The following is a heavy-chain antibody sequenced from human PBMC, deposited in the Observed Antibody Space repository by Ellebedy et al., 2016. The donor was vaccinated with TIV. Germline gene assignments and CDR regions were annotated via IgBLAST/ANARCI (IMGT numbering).Heavy chain of an antibody. Sequence: GESLKISCAASGFTVSSNYMSWVRPAPGKGLEWVSVIYSGGSTYYADSVKGRFTISRDNSKNTLYLQMNSLRAEDTAVYYCARREWEEDLNDGMDVWGQGTTVTVSS. J-gene: IGHJ6*02. CDR1: GFTVSSNY. D-gene: IGHD1-26*01. CDR2: IYSGGST. V-gene: IGHV3-53*01. CDR3: ARREWEEDLNDGMDV.